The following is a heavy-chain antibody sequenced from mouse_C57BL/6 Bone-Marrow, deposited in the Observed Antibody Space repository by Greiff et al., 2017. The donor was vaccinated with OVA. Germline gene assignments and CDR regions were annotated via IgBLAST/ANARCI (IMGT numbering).Heavy chain of an antibody. D-gene: IGHD1-1*01. V-gene: IGHV1-85*01. CDR3: AKEDRDYGSSYAWFAY. CDR1: GYTFTSYD. CDR2: IYPRDGST. J-gene: IGHJ3*01. Sequence: VNLVESGPELVKPGASVKLSCKASGYTFTSYDINWVKQRPGQGLEWIGWIYPRDGSTKYNEKFKGKATLTVDTSSSTAYMELHSLTSEDSAVYFCAKEDRDYGSSYAWFAYWGQGTLVTVSA.